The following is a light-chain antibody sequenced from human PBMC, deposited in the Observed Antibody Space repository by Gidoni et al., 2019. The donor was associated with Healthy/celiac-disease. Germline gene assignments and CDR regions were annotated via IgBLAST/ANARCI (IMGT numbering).Light chain of an antibody. CDR1: QSVSSY. V-gene: IGKV3-11*01. CDR2: DAS. J-gene: IGKJ4*01. Sequence: EIVLTQSPATLSWSPGERATLSCRASQSVSSYLAWYQQTPGQAPRLLIYDASNRATGIPARFSGSGSGTAFTLTISSLVPEDFAVYYCQQRSNWPPSLTFGGGTKVEIK. CDR3: QQRSNWPPSLT.